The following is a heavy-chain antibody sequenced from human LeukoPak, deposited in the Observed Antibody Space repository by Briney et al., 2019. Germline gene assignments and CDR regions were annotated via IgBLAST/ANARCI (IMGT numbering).Heavy chain of an antibody. J-gene: IGHJ5*02. Sequence: PSETLSLTCTVSGGSISSSSYYWGWIRQPPGKGLEWIGSIYYSGSTYYNPSLKSRVTISVDTSKNQFSLKLSSVTAADTAVYYCARHFKMVRGVTRWFDPWGQGTLVTVSS. V-gene: IGHV4-39*01. CDR1: GGSISSSSYY. CDR2: IYYSGST. D-gene: IGHD3-10*01. CDR3: ARHFKMVRGVTRWFDP.